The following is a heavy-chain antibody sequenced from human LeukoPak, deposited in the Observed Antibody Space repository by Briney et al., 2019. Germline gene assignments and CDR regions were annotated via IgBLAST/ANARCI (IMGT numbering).Heavy chain of an antibody. CDR2: IIPILGIA. J-gene: IGHJ4*02. D-gene: IGHD3-16*01. V-gene: IGHV1-69*04. Sequence: SVKVSCKASGGTFSSYAISWVRQAPGQGLEWMGRIIPILGIANYAQKFQGGVTITADRSTSTAYMELSSLRSEDTAVYYCARVQLERFGDFDYWGQGTLVTVSS. CDR3: ARVQLERFGDFDY. CDR1: GGTFSSYA.